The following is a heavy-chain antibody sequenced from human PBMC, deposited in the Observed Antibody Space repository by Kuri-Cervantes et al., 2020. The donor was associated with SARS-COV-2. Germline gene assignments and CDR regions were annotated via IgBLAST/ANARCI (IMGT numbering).Heavy chain of an antibody. CDR3: ARDSPNAMTVASAFDI. D-gene: IGHD5-12*01. CDR2: TWYDENK. Sequence: LSLTCAASGFTFNTYGMHWVRQAPGKGLEWVAVTWYDENKYYGDSVKGRFTISRDNSKSTVYLQMNSLTADDTAVYYCARDSPNAMTVASAFDIWGQGTMVTVSS. J-gene: IGHJ3*02. V-gene: IGHV3-33*01. CDR1: GFTFNTYG.